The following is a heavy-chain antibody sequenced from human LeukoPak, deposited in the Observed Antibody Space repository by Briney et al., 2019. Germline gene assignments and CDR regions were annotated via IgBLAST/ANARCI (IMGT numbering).Heavy chain of an antibody. J-gene: IGHJ4*02. D-gene: IGHD3-10*01. CDR3: AKDFNVVLWFGELLEPFDY. Sequence: GGTLRLSCAASGFTFSSYGMSWVRQAPGKGLEWVSAISGSGGSTYYADSVKGRFTISRDNSKNTLYLQMNSLRAEDTAVYYCAKDFNVVLWFGELLEPFDYWGQGTLVTVSS. CDR1: GFTFSSYG. V-gene: IGHV3-23*01. CDR2: ISGSGGST.